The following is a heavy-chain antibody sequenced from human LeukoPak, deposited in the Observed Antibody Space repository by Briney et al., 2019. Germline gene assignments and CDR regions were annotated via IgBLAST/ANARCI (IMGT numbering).Heavy chain of an antibody. J-gene: IGHJ4*02. Sequence: GGSLRLSCAASGFTFSNAWMSWVRQAPGKGLEWVGRIKSKTDGGTTDYAAPVKGRFTISRDDSKNTLYLQMNSLKTEDTAVYYCTTDRVGATLFRDGWYYFDYWGQGTLVTVSS. CDR1: GFTFSNAW. CDR3: TTDRVGATLFRDGWYYFDY. V-gene: IGHV3-15*01. D-gene: IGHD1-26*01. CDR2: IKSKTDGGTT.